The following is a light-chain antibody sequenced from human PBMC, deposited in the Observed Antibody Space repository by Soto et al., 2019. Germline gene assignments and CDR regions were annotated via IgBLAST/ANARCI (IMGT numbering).Light chain of an antibody. CDR1: QSVSSN. V-gene: IGKV3-15*01. J-gene: IGKJ2*01. Sequence: EIVMTQSPATLSVSPGERATLSCRASQSVSSNLAWYQQKPGQAPRLLIYGASTRDTGIPARFSGSVSGTEFTLTISSLQSEDFAVYYCQQYNSWPQTFGQGTKLEIK. CDR2: GAS. CDR3: QQYNSWPQT.